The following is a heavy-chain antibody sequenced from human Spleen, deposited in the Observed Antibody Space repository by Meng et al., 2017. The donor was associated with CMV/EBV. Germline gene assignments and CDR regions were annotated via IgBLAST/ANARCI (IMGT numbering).Heavy chain of an antibody. CDR3: LKSDGYYGMDV. J-gene: IGHJ6*02. CDR2: INSDGSRT. CDR1: GLTLNNFW. V-gene: IGHV3-74*01. Sequence: GGSLRLSCAASGLTLNNFWMHWVRQAPGKGLVWVARINSDGSRTSYADSVKGRFTISRDNAKNTLYLQMNSLRAEDTAVYYCLKSDGYYGMDVWGQGTTVTVSS.